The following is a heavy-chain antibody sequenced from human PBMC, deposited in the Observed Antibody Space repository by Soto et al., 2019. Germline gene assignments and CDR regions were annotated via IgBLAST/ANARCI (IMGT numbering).Heavy chain of an antibody. CDR3: TRHGYYYRSGNCHF. Sequence: QLHLQESGPGLVRPSETLSLICTVSGDSIISEIYYWGWIRQSPGKGLEWIGSIFYSGSTYYNPSLKSRVTMSGATSKCQFSLKLNSVTAADTAVYYCTRHGYYYRSGNCHFWGQGTLVTVSS. J-gene: IGHJ4*02. D-gene: IGHD3-10*01. CDR2: IFYSGST. V-gene: IGHV4-39*01. CDR1: GDSIISEIYY.